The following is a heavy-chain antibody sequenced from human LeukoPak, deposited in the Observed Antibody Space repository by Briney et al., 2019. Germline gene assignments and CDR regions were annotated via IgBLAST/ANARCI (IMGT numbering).Heavy chain of an antibody. CDR3: ARAWSITMIVVAMPVGYFDL. CDR1: GGSFSGYY. J-gene: IGHJ2*01. D-gene: IGHD3-22*01. V-gene: IGHV4-34*01. Sequence: ETLSLTCAVYGGSFSGYYWSWIRQPPGKGLEWIGEINHSGSTNYNPSLKSRVTISVDKSKNQFSLKLSSVTAADTAVYYCARAWSITMIVVAMPVGYFDLWGRGTLVTVSS. CDR2: INHSGST.